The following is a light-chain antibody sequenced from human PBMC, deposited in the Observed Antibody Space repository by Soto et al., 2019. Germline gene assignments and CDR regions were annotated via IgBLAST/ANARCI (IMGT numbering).Light chain of an antibody. Sequence: QSVLTQPPSASGTPGQRVTISCSGSSSNIGSNTVNWYQQLPGTAPKLLIYSNNQRPSGVPDRFSGSKSGTSASLAISGLQSGDEADYYCAAWDDSLNGVVVGGGTKLTVL. CDR2: SNN. CDR1: SSNIGSNT. V-gene: IGLV1-44*01. J-gene: IGLJ2*01. CDR3: AAWDDSLNGVV.